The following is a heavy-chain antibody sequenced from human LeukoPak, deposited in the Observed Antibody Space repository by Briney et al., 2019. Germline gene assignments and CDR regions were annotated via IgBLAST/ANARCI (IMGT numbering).Heavy chain of an antibody. CDR3: ARPLSYSSSWYYFDY. D-gene: IGHD6-13*01. V-gene: IGHV5-51*01. CDR2: IYPDDSDT. Sequence: GESLKISCKGSGYSFSSYWIGWVRQRPGKGLEWMGIIYPDDSDTTYSPSFQGQVTFSADKSTDTAYLQWSSLKASDTATYYCARPLSYSSSWYYFDYWGQGTLVTVSS. CDR1: GYSFSSYW. J-gene: IGHJ4*02.